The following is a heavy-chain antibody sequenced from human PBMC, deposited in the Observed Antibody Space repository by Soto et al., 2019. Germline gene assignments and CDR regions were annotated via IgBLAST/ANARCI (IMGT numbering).Heavy chain of an antibody. CDR1: GFTFSSYA. J-gene: IGHJ6*03. D-gene: IGHD2-15*01. V-gene: IGHV3-23*01. CDR3: AKGLGYCSGGSCASYYYYYMDV. Sequence: EVQLLESGGGLVQPGGSLRLSCAASGFTFSSYAMSCVRQAPGKGLEWVSAISGSGGSTYYADSVKGRFTISRDNSKNTLYLQMNSLRAEDTAVYYCAKGLGYCSGGSCASYYYYYMDVWCKGTTVTVSS. CDR2: ISGSGGST.